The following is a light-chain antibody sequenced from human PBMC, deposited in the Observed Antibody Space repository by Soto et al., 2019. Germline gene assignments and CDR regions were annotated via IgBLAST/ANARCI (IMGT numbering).Light chain of an antibody. CDR1: STDVGSANR. V-gene: IGLV2-18*02. CDR2: AVS. CDR3: SSYTPSTTHV. Sequence: CVLTQPPSGSGSPGQSVASSCTGTSTDVGSANRVSWYQQPPGTAPRLIVYAVSNRPSGVPDRFSGSKSGNTASLTISGLQAEDVADCYCSSYTPSTTHVLGTGTMVTVL. J-gene: IGLJ1*01.